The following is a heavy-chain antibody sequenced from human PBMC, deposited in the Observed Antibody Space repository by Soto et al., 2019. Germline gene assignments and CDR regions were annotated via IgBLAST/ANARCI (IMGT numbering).Heavy chain of an antibody. CDR1: GGTFSSYA. J-gene: IGHJ1*01. V-gene: IGHV1-69*13. CDR2: IIPIFGTA. Sequence: SVKVSCKASGGTFSSYAISWVRQAPGQGLEWMGGIIPIFGTANYAQKFQGRVTITADESTSTAYMELSSLRSEDTAVYYCARAPIAAAGQGGYFQHWGQGTLVTVSS. D-gene: IGHD6-13*01. CDR3: ARAPIAAAGQGGYFQH.